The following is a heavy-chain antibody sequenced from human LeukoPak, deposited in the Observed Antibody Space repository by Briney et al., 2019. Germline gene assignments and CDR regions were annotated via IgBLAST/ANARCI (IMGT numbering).Heavy chain of an antibody. Sequence: SXXXXXXXWXAWVRQAPGXGREVVGRIKSKTDGGTTDYAARXKGRFTIARXESKNTLYLNMNRRKSEDTNEYXXXXXXXFWGQGTXVIVSS. CDR1: XXXXXXXW. J-gene: IGHJ4*02. CDR2: IKSKTDGGTT. CDR3: XXXXXF. V-gene: IGHV3-15*01.